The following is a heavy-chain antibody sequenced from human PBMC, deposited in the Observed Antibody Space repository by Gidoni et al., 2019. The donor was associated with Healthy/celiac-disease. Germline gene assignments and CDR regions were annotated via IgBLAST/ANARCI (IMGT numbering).Heavy chain of an antibody. CDR3: AREGQQLIDYYGMDV. V-gene: IGHV4-39*07. J-gene: IGHJ6*02. Sequence: QLQLQESGPGLVKPSETMSLTCPVSGGSISSSSYYWGWIRQPPGKGLEWIGSIYYSGSTYYNPSLKSRVTISVDTSKNQFSLKLSSVTAADTAVYYCAREGQQLIDYYGMDVWGQGTTVTVSS. CDR2: IYYSGST. D-gene: IGHD6-13*01. CDR1: GGSISSSSYY.